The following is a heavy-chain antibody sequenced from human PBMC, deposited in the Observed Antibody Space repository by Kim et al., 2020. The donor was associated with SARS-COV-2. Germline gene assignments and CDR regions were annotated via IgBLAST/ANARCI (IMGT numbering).Heavy chain of an antibody. D-gene: IGHD3-16*02. V-gene: IGHV4-59*01. Sequence: SETLSLTCTVSGGSISSYYWSWIRQPPGKGLEWIGYIYYSGSTNYNPSLKSRVTISVDTSKNQFSLKLSSVTAADTAVYYCARAPEYDYVWGSYRSTYYYYCGMDVWGQGTTVTVSS. CDR2: IYYSGST. CDR1: GGSISSYY. J-gene: IGHJ6*02. CDR3: ARAPEYDYVWGSYRSTYYYYCGMDV.